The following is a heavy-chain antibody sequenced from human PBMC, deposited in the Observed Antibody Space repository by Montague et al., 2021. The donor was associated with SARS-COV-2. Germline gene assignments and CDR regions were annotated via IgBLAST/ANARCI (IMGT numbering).Heavy chain of an antibody. CDR1: GFSLDSRGVG. CDR3: AHKNSGWPIEFDN. V-gene: IGHV2-5*01. D-gene: IGHD6-19*01. CDR2: IYWNDDK. J-gene: IGHJ4*02. Sequence: PALAKPTKTLTLTCTFSGFSLDSRGVGVGWIRQPPGKALECLALIYWNDDKRYSPSLKTRLTVTKDTSKNQVVLTMTDMDPVDTATYFCAHKNSGWPIEFDNWGQGALVTVSS.